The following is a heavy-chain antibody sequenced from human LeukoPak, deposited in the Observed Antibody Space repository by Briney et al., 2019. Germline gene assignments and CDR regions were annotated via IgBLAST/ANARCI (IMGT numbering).Heavy chain of an antibody. CDR2: IRYDGSNK. V-gene: IGHV3-30*02. CDR1: GFTFSSYG. Sequence: GGSLRLSCAASGFTFSSYGMHWVRQAPGKGLEWVAFIRYDGSNKYYADSVKGRFIISRDDSTSSLYLQMNSLRVEDTGVYYCVRDPDALDYWGHGTLVTVSS. CDR3: VRDPDALDY. J-gene: IGHJ4*01. D-gene: IGHD1-14*01.